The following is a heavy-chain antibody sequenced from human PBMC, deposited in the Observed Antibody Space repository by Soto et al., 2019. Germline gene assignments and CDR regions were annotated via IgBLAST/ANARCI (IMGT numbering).Heavy chain of an antibody. Sequence: SETLSLTCTVSGGSISSSSYYWGWIRQPPGKGLEWIGSIYYSGSTYYNPSLKSRVTISVDTSKNQFSLKLSSVTAADTAVYYRARHLTPRYCSGGSCPPGWFDPWGQGTLVTVSS. V-gene: IGHV4-39*01. J-gene: IGHJ5*02. CDR3: ARHLTPRYCSGGSCPPGWFDP. CDR2: IYYSGST. CDR1: GGSISSSSYY. D-gene: IGHD2-15*01.